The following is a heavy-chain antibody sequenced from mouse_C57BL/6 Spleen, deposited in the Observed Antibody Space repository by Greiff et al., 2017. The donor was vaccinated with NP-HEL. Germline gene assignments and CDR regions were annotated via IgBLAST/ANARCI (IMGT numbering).Heavy chain of an antibody. J-gene: IGHJ4*01. V-gene: IGHV1-82*01. Sequence: LVESGPELVKPGASVKISCKASGYAFSSSWMNWVKQRPGKGLEWIGRIYPGDGDTNYNVKFKGKATLTADKSSSTAYMQLSSLTSEDSAVYFCAREGTTVVATYYAMDYWGQGTSVTVSS. CDR1: GYAFSSSW. CDR3: AREGTTVVATYYAMDY. CDR2: IYPGDGDT. D-gene: IGHD1-1*01.